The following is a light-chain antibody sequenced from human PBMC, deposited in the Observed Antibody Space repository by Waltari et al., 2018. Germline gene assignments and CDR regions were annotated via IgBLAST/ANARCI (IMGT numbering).Light chain of an antibody. Sequence: QSALTQPPSVSGSPGQSVTISCPGTRTDVGRYSRVSWYQQPPGSAPKVIIYEVNNRPSGVPDRFSGSKSGNTASLTISGLQPEDEADYYCSSYTSSTTLVFGGGTSLTVL. J-gene: IGLJ3*02. CDR2: EVN. V-gene: IGLV2-18*02. CDR3: SSYTSSTTLV. CDR1: RTDVGRYSR.